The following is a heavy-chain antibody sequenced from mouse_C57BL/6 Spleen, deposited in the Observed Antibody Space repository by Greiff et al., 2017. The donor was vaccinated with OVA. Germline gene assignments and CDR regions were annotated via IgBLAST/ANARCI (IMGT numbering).Heavy chain of an antibody. CDR3: ARWGYAMDY. CDR2: ISDGGSYT. Sequence: EVKLQESGGGLVKPGGSLKLSCAASGFTFSSYAMSWVRQTPEKRLEWVATISDGGSYTYYPDNVKGRFTISRDNAKNNLYLQMSHLKSEDTAMYYCARWGYAMDYWGQGTSVTVSS. V-gene: IGHV5-4*03. CDR1: GFTFSSYA. J-gene: IGHJ4*01.